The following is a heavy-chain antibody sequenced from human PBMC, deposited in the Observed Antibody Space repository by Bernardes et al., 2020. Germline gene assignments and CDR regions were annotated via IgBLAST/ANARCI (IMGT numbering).Heavy chain of an antibody. D-gene: IGHD2-15*01. CDR3: ARENVVAVMSTANFDY. Sequence: SETLSLTCTVSGGSISSSSYYWGWIRQPPGKGLEWIGSIYYSGNTYYNPSLKSRLTMSADMAKNQFSLKLSSVTAADTAIYYCARENVVAVMSTANFDYWGQGTLVTVSS. CDR1: GGSISSSSYY. V-gene: IGHV4-39*02. CDR2: IYYSGNT. J-gene: IGHJ4*02.